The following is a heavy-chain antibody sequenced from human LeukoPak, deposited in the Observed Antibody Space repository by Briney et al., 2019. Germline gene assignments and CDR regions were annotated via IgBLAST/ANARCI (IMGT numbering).Heavy chain of an antibody. J-gene: IGHJ4*02. CDR2: IKPDGSEK. V-gene: IGHV3-7*01. Sequence: ESVATIKPDGSEKYYVDSVKGRFTISRDNAKSSLYLQMNSLRAEDTGVYFCARMSSYCDYWGQGTLVTVSS. CDR3: ARMSSYCDY. D-gene: IGHD2-2*01.